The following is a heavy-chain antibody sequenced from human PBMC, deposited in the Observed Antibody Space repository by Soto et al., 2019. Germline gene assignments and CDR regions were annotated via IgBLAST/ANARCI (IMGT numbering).Heavy chain of an antibody. CDR2: IWYDGSNK. J-gene: IGHJ4*02. V-gene: IGHV3-33*01. D-gene: IGHD2-15*01. CDR1: GFTFSSYG. CDR3: ARDTFAVVVVAATRGFDY. Sequence: GGSLRLSCAASGFTFSSYGMHWVRQAPGKGLGWVAVIWYDGSNKYYADSVKGRFTISRDNSKNTLYLQMNSLRAEDTAVYYCARDTFAVVVVAATRGFDYWGQGTLVTVSS.